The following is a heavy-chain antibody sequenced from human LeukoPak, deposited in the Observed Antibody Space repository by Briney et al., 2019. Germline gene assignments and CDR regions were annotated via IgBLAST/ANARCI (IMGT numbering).Heavy chain of an antibody. CDR3: ASGSSYDSSGRGFDY. CDR1: GYTFTSNY. J-gene: IGHJ4*02. Sequence: ASVKVSCKAFGYTFTSNYMHWVRQAPGQGLEWMGWINPNSGGTNYAQKFQGRVTMTRDTSISTAYMELSSLRFDDTAVYYCASGSSYDSSGRGFDYWGQGTLVTVSS. D-gene: IGHD3-22*01. CDR2: INPNSGGT. V-gene: IGHV1-2*02.